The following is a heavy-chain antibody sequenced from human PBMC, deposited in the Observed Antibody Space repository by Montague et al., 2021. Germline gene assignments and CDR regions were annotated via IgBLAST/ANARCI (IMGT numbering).Heavy chain of an antibody. V-gene: IGHV3-74*01. CDR1: GFPFSNFW. CDR2: IVGDGHYK. CDR3: VRDGDGFNFDY. J-gene: IGHJ4*01. Sequence: SLSLSLSASGFPFSNFWMHWVRQAPGKGLVWVSRIVGDGHYKNYADSVQGRFTISRDNAENTLYLQMDGLRVGDTAVYYCVRDGDGFNFDYWGHGTLVTVSS. D-gene: IGHD5-24*01.